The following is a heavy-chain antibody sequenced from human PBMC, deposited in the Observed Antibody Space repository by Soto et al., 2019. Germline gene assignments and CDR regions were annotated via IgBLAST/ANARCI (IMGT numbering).Heavy chain of an antibody. J-gene: IGHJ5*02. V-gene: IGHV4-31*03. CDR1: GGSISGGDYY. Sequence: QVQLQESGPGLVKPSQTLSLTCTVSGGSISGGDYYWSWIRQHPGKGLEWIGYISYSGSTYYNPSLKSRVTIAVDTSKNQFSLKLSSVTAADTAVYYCARWWSGSRQGFDPWGQGTLVTVSS. CDR2: ISYSGST. CDR3: ARWWSGSRQGFDP. D-gene: IGHD3-3*01.